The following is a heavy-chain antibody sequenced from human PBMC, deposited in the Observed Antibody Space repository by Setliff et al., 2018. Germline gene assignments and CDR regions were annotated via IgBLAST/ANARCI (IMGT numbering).Heavy chain of an antibody. V-gene: IGHV1-18*01. Sequence: ASVKVSCKASGYTFTSHGISWVRQAPGQGLEWMGWISAYNGYINYAQKFQGRLIMTTDTSTSTAYMELRSLRSDDTAVYYCARGVGAMGDYWGQGTLVTVSS. J-gene: IGHJ4*02. CDR3: ARGVGAMGDY. CDR2: ISAYNGYI. D-gene: IGHD1-26*01. CDR1: GYTFTSHG.